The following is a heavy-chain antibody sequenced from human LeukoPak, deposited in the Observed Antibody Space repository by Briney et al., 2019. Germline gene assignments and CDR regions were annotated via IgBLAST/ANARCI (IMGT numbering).Heavy chain of an antibody. Sequence: SGPTLANPTQTLTLTCPFSGFPPSTSGGGGGWIGQPPARALEWLALIYWNDVKRYSPSLKSRLTITKDTSKNQVVLTMTNMDPVDTATYYCAHSKLDYDFWSGYSTAYNWFDPWGQGTLVTVSS. CDR2: IYWNDVK. J-gene: IGHJ5*02. D-gene: IGHD3-3*01. CDR3: AHSKLDYDFWSGYSTAYNWFDP. CDR1: GFPPSTSGGG. V-gene: IGHV2-5*01.